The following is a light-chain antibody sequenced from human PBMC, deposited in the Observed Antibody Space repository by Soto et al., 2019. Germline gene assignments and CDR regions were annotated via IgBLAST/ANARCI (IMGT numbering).Light chain of an antibody. CDR3: QQYKIWSSIT. J-gene: IGKJ5*01. Sequence: DRVMTPSPATLSVSPGERATLSCRASQSISSKVGWYQQKPGQSPRLLIYGASTRATGVPPRFSGSGSGTEVTLTISSLQSEDFAVCYCQQYKIWSSITFGQGTRLEIK. CDR1: QSISSK. V-gene: IGKV3-15*01. CDR2: GAS.